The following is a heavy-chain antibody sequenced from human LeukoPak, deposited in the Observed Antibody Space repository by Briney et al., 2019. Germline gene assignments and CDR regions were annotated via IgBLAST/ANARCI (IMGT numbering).Heavy chain of an antibody. V-gene: IGHV4-31*03. J-gene: IGHJ4*02. CDR2: IYYSGST. CDR3: ATYDNGWPYFDH. CDR1: GGSISSGGFY. Sequence: SETLSLTCTVSGGSISSGGFYWSWIRQHPGKGLEWIGYIYYSGSTYYNPSIKSRVTISVDTSKNQFSLKLSSVTAADTAVYYCATYDNGWPYFDHWGQGTLVTVSS. D-gene: IGHD6-19*01.